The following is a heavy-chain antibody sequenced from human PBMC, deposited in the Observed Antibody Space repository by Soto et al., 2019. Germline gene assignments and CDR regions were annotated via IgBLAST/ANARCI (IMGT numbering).Heavy chain of an antibody. J-gene: IGHJ4*02. V-gene: IGHV1-18*01. CDR2: ISAYNGNT. CDR3: ARDPKPYQYSSSSVLDY. Sequence: GASVKVSCKASGYTFTNYGINWVRQAPGQGLEWMGWISAYNGNTHYAQKLQGRVTMTTDTSTSTAYMEVRSLRSDDTAVYYCARDPKPYQYSSSSVLDYWGQGTLVTVSS. D-gene: IGHD6-6*01. CDR1: GYTFTNYG.